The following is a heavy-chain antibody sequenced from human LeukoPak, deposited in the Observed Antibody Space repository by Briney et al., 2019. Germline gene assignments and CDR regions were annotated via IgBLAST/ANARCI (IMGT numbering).Heavy chain of an antibody. V-gene: IGHV3-23*01. CDR1: GFTFNSYA. CDR3: AKRFNGIRVGDLRNWFDP. Sequence: GGSLRLSCAASGFTFNSYAMSWVRQAPGKGLEWVSAISGSGGSTYYADSVKGRFTISRDNSKNTLYLQMHSLRGEYTAVSYCAKRFNGIRVGDLRNWFDPWGQGTLVTVSS. J-gene: IGHJ5*02. CDR2: ISGSGGST. D-gene: IGHD2-21*01.